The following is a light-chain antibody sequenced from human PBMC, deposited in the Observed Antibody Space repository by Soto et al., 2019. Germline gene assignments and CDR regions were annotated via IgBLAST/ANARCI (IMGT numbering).Light chain of an antibody. V-gene: IGKV1-6*01. CDR2: ATS. CDR1: QDIRTE. CDR3: LQDYNYPRT. Sequence: AIQMTQSPSSLSASVGDRVTITCRASQDIRTELGWYQQKPGKAPNLLIYATSSLQSGVPSRFSGSGSGTDFTLTISSLQPEDFATYSCLQDYNYPRTFGQGTKVEIK. J-gene: IGKJ1*01.